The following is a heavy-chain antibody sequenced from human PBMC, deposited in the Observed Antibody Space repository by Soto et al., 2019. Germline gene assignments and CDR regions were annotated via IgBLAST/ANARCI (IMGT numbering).Heavy chain of an antibody. CDR3: AKDAAMVSSTFNYFDH. Sequence: LRLSCAASGFFFSSYAMSGVRQAPGKGLEWVSGIGGSGGYTSYADSVKGRFTISRDNSKNKVYFQMKSLRAEDTAVYYCAKDAAMVSSTFNYFDHWGQGALVTVSS. J-gene: IGHJ4*02. CDR1: GFFFSSYA. CDR2: IGGSGGYT. V-gene: IGHV3-23*01. D-gene: IGHD6-6*01.